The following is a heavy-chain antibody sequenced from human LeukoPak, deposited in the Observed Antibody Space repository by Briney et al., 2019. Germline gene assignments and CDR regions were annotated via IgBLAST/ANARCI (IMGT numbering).Heavy chain of an antibody. CDR1: GFTFSDYF. D-gene: IGHD6-19*01. V-gene: IGHV3-11*06. J-gene: IGHJ4*02. CDR3: ARVEGSGWDFDY. CDR2: MSSSGSYT. Sequence: GGSLRLSCAASGFTFSDYFMNWIRQAPGKGLEWVSYMSSSGSYTNYADSVKGRFTISRDTAKKSLSLQMNSLRAEDTAVYYCARVEGSGWDFDYWGQGTLVTVSS.